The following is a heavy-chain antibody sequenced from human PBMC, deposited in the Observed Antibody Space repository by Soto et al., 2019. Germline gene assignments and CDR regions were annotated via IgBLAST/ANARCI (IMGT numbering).Heavy chain of an antibody. Sequence: PGESLKISCKGSGYSFTSYLISWVRQMPGKGLEWMGRIDPSDSYTNYSPSFQGHFTISVDKSTSTAYLQWRSLKASDSAMYYCARQGSSRWYLMYYWGQGTLVTVSS. CDR3: ARQGSSRWYLMYY. CDR1: GYSFTSYL. D-gene: IGHD6-13*01. J-gene: IGHJ4*02. V-gene: IGHV5-10-1*01. CDR2: IDPSDSYT.